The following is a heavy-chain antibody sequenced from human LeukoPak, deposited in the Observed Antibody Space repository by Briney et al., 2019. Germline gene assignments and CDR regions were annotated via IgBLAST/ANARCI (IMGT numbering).Heavy chain of an antibody. V-gene: IGHV3-7*01. J-gene: IGHJ4*02. CDR1: GFTVSSNY. CDR2: IKQDGSEK. Sequence: GGSLRLSCAASGFTVSSNYMSWVRQAPGKGLEWVANIKQDGSEKYYVDSVKGRFTISRDNAKNSLYLQMNSLRAEDTAVYYCARATYSSYGLFDYWGQGTLVTVSS. CDR3: ARATYSSYGLFDY. D-gene: IGHD6-6*01.